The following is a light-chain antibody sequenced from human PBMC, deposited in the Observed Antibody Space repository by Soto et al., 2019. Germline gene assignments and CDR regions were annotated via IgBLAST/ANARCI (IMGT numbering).Light chain of an antibody. V-gene: IGLV2-23*03. CDR2: EGS. CDR3: CSYAGSSTFPV. CDR1: SSDVGSYNL. Sequence: ITNTGTSSDVGSYNLVSWYQQHPGKAPKLMIYEGSKRPPGVSNRFSGSKSGNTASLTISGLQAEDEADYYCCSYAGSSTFPVFGTGTKVTVL. J-gene: IGLJ1*01.